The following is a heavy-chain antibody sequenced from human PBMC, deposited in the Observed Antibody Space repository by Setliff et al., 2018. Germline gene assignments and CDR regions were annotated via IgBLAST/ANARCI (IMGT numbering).Heavy chain of an antibody. V-gene: IGHV3-72*01. CDR1: GFSFSDHH. D-gene: IGHD2-15*01. Sequence: PGGSLRLSCAASGFSFSDHHIDWVRQAPGKGLEWVGRSRNKANSYTIVYAASVKGRFSISRDESKNSVYLLMNSLKTEDTAVYYCARSPTLDYWGQGTLVTVSS. J-gene: IGHJ4*02. CDR2: SRNKANSYTI. CDR3: ARSPTLDY.